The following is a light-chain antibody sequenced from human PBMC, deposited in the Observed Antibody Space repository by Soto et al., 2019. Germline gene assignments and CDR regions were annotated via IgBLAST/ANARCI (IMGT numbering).Light chain of an antibody. Sequence: DIPMTQSPSSLSASVGDRVTITCQASQDISNYLNWYQQKPGKAPKLLIYDASNLETGVPSRFSGSGSGTDFTFTISSLQPEDIATYYCQQYDNLLRTFGGGTKVEIK. CDR1: QDISNY. CDR2: DAS. J-gene: IGKJ4*01. CDR3: QQYDNLLRT. V-gene: IGKV1-33*01.